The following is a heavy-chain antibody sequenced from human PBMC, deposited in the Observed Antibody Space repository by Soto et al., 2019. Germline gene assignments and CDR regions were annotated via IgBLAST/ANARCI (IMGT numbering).Heavy chain of an antibody. CDR1: GFTFSSYS. CDR3: ARDPPPYSSGYHYYYYGMYV. CDR2: ISSSSSYI. V-gene: IGHV3-21*01. J-gene: IGHJ6*02. Sequence: GGSLRLSCAASGFTFSSYSMNWVRQAPGKGLECVSSISSSSSYIYYADSVKGRFTNSRDNAKNSLYLQMNSLRAEDTAVYYCARDPPPYSSGYHYYYYGMYVWGQGTTVTVSS. D-gene: IGHD6-19*01.